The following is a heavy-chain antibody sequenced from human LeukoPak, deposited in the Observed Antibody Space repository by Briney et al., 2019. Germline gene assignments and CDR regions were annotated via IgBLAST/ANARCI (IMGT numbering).Heavy chain of an antibody. Sequence: WETLSLTCTVSGGSISSSSYYWGWIRQPPGKGLEWTGSIDHSGSTYYNPSLKSRVTISVDASKNQFSLKLSSVTAADTAVYYCARLRADTAMVFDYWGQGTLVTVSS. CDR1: GGSISSSSYY. CDR2: IDHSGST. V-gene: IGHV4-39*07. CDR3: ARLRADTAMVFDY. D-gene: IGHD5-18*01. J-gene: IGHJ4*02.